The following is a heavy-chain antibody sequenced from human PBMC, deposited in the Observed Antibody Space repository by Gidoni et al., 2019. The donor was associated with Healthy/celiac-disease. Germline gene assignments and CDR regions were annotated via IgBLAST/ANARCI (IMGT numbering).Heavy chain of an antibody. CDR3: ARGQYYYDSSGYYSHY. D-gene: IGHD3-22*01. Sequence: EVQLVQSGAEVKTPGESLKISCKGSGYSFTSYWIGWVRQMPGKGLEWMGIIYPGDSDTRYSPSFQGQVTISADKSISTAYLQWSSLKASDTAMYYCARGQYYYDSSGYYSHYWGQGTLVTVSS. J-gene: IGHJ4*02. CDR1: GYSFTSYW. CDR2: IYPGDSDT. V-gene: IGHV5-51*03.